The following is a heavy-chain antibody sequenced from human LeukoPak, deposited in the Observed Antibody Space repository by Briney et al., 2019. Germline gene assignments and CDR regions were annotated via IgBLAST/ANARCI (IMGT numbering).Heavy chain of an antibody. Sequence: PGGSLRLSCAASGFTFSNAWMSWVRQAPGKGLEWVGRIKSKTDGGTTDYAAPVKGRFTISRDDSKNTLYLQMNSLKTEDTAVYYCTTDLETRPSKPNYYDSSTGCAYWGQGTLVTVSS. CDR3: TTDLETRPSKPNYYDSSTGCAY. V-gene: IGHV3-15*01. CDR1: GFTFSNAW. J-gene: IGHJ4*02. D-gene: IGHD3-22*01. CDR2: IKSKTDGGTT.